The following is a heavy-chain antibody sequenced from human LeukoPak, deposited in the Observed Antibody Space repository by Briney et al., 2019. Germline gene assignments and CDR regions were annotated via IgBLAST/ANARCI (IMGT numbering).Heavy chain of an antibody. J-gene: IGHJ4*02. CDR1: GGSISSYY. D-gene: IGHD2-15*01. V-gene: IGHV4-59*08. CDR3: ASSTLGGQVLFDY. CDR2: IYYSGST. Sequence: SETLSLTCTVSGGSISSYYWSWIRQPPGKGLEWIGYIYYSGSTNYNPSLKSRVTISVDTSKNQFSLKLSSVTAADTAVYYCASSTLGGQVLFDYWGQGTLVTVSS.